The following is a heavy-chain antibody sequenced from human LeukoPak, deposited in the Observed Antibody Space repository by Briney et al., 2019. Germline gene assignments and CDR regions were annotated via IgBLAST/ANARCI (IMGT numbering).Heavy chain of an antibody. D-gene: IGHD2-21*02. CDR2: THSAGGT. J-gene: IGHJ5*02. V-gene: IGHV4-59*08. CDR1: DGSVSGSY. Sequence: SETLSLTCSVSDGSVSGSYWIWIRQTPGNGLEWVAYTHSAGGTNYNPSLKGRVTISVDTSKNQFSLKLRSVTAADTAVYFCARLTGGDPWPQRGWFDLWGQGTLVTVSS. CDR3: ARLTGGDPWPQRGWFDL.